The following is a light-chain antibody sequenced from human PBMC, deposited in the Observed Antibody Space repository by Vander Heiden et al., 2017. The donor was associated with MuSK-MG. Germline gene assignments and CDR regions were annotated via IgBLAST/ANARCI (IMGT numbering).Light chain of an antibody. J-gene: IGLJ2*01. CDR2: QDN. V-gene: IGLV3-1*01. Sequence: SSELPQPPSVSVSPGQTATITCSGDKLGDKYACWYQQKPGQSPVLVIYQDNKRPSGIPERFSGSNSGNTATLTISGTQAMDEADYYCQTWDISTGVFGGGTKLTVL. CDR3: QTWDISTGV. CDR1: KLGDKY.